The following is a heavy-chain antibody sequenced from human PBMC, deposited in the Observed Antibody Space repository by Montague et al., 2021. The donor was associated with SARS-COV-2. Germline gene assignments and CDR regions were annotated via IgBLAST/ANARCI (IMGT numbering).Heavy chain of an antibody. CDR1: GGSFSTYS. J-gene: IGHJ6*03. D-gene: IGHD3-10*01. CDR3: ARLGDGVVPSPILGVGPHYSYYYMDV. V-gene: IGHV4-34*01. CDR2: IHHGGST. Sequence: SETLSLTCAVHGGSFSTYSWNWIRQPPGKGLEWIGEIHHGGSTNYNPSLKSRVTISADTSKNQFSLKLTSVAAADTAVYYCARLGDGVVPSPILGVGPHYSYYYMDVRGKGTTVTVSS.